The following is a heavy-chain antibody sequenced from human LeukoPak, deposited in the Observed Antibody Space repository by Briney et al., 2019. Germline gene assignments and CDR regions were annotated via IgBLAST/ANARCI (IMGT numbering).Heavy chain of an antibody. CDR3: ASSCSSTSCPFDY. CDR2: ISSNGGST. J-gene: IGHJ4*02. D-gene: IGHD2-2*01. Sequence: GGSLRLSCAASGFTFSSYAMHWVRQAPGKGLEYVSAISSNGGSTYYANSVKGRFTISRDNSKNTLYLQMGSLRAEDMAVYYCASSCSSTSCPFDYWGQGTLVTVSS. V-gene: IGHV3-64*01. CDR1: GFTFSSYA.